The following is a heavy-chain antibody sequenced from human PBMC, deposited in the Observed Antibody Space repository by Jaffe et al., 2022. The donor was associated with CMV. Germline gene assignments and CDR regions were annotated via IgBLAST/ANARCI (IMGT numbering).Heavy chain of an antibody. CDR1: GYTFTGYY. Sequence: QVQLVQSGAEVKKPGASVKVSCKASGYTFTGYYMHWVRQAPGQGLEWMGWINPNSGGTNYAQKFQGRVTMTRDTSISTAYMELSRLRSDDTAVYYCASSRGAPEQLAHTYYYYGMDVWGQGTTVTVSS. D-gene: IGHD6-13*01. V-gene: IGHV1-2*02. CDR3: ASSRGAPEQLAHTYYYYGMDV. CDR2: INPNSGGT. J-gene: IGHJ6*02.